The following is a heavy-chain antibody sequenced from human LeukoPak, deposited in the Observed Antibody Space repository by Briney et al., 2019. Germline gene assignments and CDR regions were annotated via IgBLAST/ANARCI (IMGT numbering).Heavy chain of an antibody. V-gene: IGHV1-2*02. J-gene: IGHJ6*02. D-gene: IGHD6-13*01. CDR2: INPNSGGT. CDR3: ATGIAAAGISGPSYGMDV. CDR1: GYTFTGYY. Sequence: ASVKVSCKASGYTFTGYYMHWVRQAPGQGLECMGWINPNSGGTNYAQKFQGRVTMTRDTSISTAYMELSRLRSDDTAVYYCATGIAAAGISGPSYGMDVWGQGTTVTVSS.